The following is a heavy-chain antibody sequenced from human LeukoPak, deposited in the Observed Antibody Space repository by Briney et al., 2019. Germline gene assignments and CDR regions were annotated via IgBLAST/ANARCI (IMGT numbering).Heavy chain of an antibody. CDR1: GGSISSHY. D-gene: IGHD6-13*01. J-gene: IGHJ4*02. V-gene: IGHV4-34*01. CDR2: INHSGST. CDR3: ASLAAAGPFDY. Sequence: PSETLSLTCTVSGGSISSHYWSWIRQPPGKGLEWIGEINHSGSTNYNPSLKSRVTISVDTSKNQFSLKLSSVTAADTAVYYCASLAAAGPFDYWGQGTLVTVSS.